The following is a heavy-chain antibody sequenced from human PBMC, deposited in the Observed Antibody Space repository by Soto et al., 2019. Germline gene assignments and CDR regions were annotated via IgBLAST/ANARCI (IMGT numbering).Heavy chain of an antibody. CDR3: TTEYYDVLLGFDY. CDR2: IKSKTDGGTT. Sequence: GGSLRLSCAASGFTFSNAWMNWVRQAPGKGLEWVGRIKSKTDGGTTDYAAPVKGRFTISRDDSKNTLYLQMNSLKTEDTAVYYCTTEYYDVLLGFDYWGQGTLVTVSS. V-gene: IGHV3-15*07. D-gene: IGHD3-9*01. CDR1: GFTFSNAW. J-gene: IGHJ4*02.